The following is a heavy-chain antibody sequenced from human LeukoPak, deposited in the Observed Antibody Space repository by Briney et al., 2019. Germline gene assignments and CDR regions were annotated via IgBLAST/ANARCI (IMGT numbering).Heavy chain of an antibody. Sequence: PGGSLRLSCAASGFTVSSNYMSWVRQAPGKGLEWVSVIYSGGSTYYADSVKGRFTISRDNSKNTLYLQMNSLRAEDTAVYYCAKDLGTMVRGVQYYYYYGMDVWGQGTTVTVSS. CDR2: IYSGGST. D-gene: IGHD3-10*01. CDR3: AKDLGTMVRGVQYYYYYGMDV. J-gene: IGHJ6*02. CDR1: GFTVSSNY. V-gene: IGHV3-53*01.